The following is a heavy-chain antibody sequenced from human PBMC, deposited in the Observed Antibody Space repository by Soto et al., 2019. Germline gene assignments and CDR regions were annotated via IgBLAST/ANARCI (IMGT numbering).Heavy chain of an antibody. CDR1: GFTFSGHW. D-gene: IGHD3-22*01. Sequence: PGGSLRLSCAASGFTFSGHWMSWVRQAPGKGLEWVANIKVDGSEKYYVDSVRGRFSISRDNAKDSLYLQMNSLRAEDTAVYYCTRDSYDSSGYYYDFFDYWGQGTLVTVSS. CDR3: TRDSYDSSGYYYDFFDY. V-gene: IGHV3-7*01. J-gene: IGHJ4*02. CDR2: IKVDGSEK.